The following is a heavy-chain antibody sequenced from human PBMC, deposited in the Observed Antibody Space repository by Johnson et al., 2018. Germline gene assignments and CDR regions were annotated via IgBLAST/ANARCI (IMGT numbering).Heavy chain of an antibody. CDR1: GFMFKNYG. V-gene: IGHV3-30*18. Sequence: QVQLQESGGGVVQPRRSLRLSCSASGFMFKNYGMHWARQAPGKGLEWVSFISYDGSDKYYADSVKGRFDISRDFSKTTLYLQMNNLKVEETAIYYCAKRGDYEFWSGRPGDRPGEYYYYRDVWGKGTTVIVSS. CDR2: ISYDGSDK. D-gene: IGHD3-3*01. J-gene: IGHJ6*03. CDR3: AKRGDYEFWSGRPGDRPGEYYYYRDV.